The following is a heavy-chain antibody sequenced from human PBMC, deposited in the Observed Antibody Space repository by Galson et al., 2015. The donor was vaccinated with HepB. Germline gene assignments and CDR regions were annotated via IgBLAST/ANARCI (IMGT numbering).Heavy chain of an antibody. CDR2: IYSGGHA. Sequence: SLRLSCAVSGFTVSKSYVSWVRQAPGKGLEWLSVIYSGGHAFYADSVQGRFTISRDTSKNTVYLQMRSLRAEDTAVYYCASPFCIGGNCYPSWYWGQGTLVTVSS. V-gene: IGHV3-53*01. J-gene: IGHJ4*02. CDR3: ASPFCIGGNCYPSWY. CDR1: GFTVSKSY. D-gene: IGHD2-15*01.